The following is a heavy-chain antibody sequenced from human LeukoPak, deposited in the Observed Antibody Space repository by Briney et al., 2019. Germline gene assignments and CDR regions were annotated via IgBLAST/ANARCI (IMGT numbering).Heavy chain of an antibody. CDR3: AREYSASAH. J-gene: IGHJ4*02. V-gene: IGHV1-2*02. CDR1: GYTFVDYY. Sequence: ASVKVSCKASGYTFVDYYLHWVRQAPGQGLEWMAWIDPYTGNTHYAQKFQGRITVTRDTSVSTTYMELSWLTSDDTARYYCAREYSASAHWGQGTLVTVSS. D-gene: IGHD5-12*01. CDR2: IDPYTGNT.